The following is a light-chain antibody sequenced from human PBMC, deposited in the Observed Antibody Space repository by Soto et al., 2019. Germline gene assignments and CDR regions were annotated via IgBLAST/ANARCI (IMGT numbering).Light chain of an antibody. CDR2: DVT. CDR1: SSDVGGYNY. Sequence: QSVLTQPRSVSGSPGQSVTISCTGTSSDVGGYNYVSWYQQHPDNAPKLMIYDVTKRPSGVPDRFSGSKSDNTASLTISGLQPDDEADYYCCSYAGTYTFVLGTGTKVTVL. V-gene: IGLV2-11*01. CDR3: CSYAGTYTFV. J-gene: IGLJ1*01.